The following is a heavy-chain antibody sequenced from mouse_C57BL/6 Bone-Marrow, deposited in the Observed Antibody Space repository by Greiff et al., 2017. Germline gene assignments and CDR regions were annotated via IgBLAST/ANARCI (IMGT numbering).Heavy chain of an antibody. J-gene: IGHJ2*01. CDR1: GYTFPSYG. CDR2: IYPKSGNT. V-gene: IGHV1-81*01. D-gene: IGHD1-1*01. Sequence: VKLVESGAELARPGASVKLSCKASGYTFPSYGISWVKQRTGQGLEWIGEIYPKSGNTYYNEKFKGKATLAADKSASTANMELRSLTSEDSAVYFCARSAGSSFYFDYWGQGTTLTVSS. CDR3: ARSAGSSFYFDY.